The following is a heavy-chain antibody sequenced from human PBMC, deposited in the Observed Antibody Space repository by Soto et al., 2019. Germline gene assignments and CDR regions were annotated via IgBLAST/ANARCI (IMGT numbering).Heavy chain of an antibody. CDR1: GGSISSDHYH. CDR3: VREDDGGDRDYYGLDV. J-gene: IGHJ6*02. Sequence: QVQLQESGPGLERPSQTLTLTCNVSGGSISSDHYHWTWIRQPPGKGLEWIGYIHYSGSVHYNPSLQSRVTMSVDTSKNLFSLKLSSVTAADTAVYFCVREDDGGDRDYYGLDVWGQGTTVTVSS. V-gene: IGHV4-30-4*01. CDR2: IHYSGSV. D-gene: IGHD2-21*02.